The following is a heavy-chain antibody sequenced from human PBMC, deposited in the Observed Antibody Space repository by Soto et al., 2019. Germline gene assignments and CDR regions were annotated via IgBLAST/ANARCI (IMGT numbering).Heavy chain of an antibody. Sequence: ASVKVSCKASGYTFTDYYIHWVRQAPGQGLEWMGWINPNSGATNYAQKFQGRVTMTRDTSISTAYMELSRLRSDDTAVYYCARDLVPAAISFYGMDVWGQGTTVTVSS. V-gene: IGHV1-2*02. CDR1: GYTFTDYY. D-gene: IGHD2-2*01. CDR2: INPNSGAT. J-gene: IGHJ6*02. CDR3: ARDLVPAAISFYGMDV.